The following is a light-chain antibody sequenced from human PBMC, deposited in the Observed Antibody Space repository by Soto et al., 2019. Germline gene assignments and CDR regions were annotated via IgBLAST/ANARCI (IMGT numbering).Light chain of an antibody. CDR3: QQSYSTWT. CDR2: AAS. J-gene: IGKJ1*01. V-gene: IGKV1-39*01. Sequence: DIQMTQSPSSLSASVGDRVTITCRASQSVGNFLNWYQQKPGMPPEYLIYAASNLQSGVPSRFSGSGSGTDFTLTISDLPPEDFATYYCQQSYSTWTFGQGTKVDIK. CDR1: QSVGNF.